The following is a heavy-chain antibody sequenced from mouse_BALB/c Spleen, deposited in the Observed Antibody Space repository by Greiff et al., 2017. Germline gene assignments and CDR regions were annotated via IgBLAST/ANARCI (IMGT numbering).Heavy chain of an antibody. CDR1: GYSITSGYS. J-gene: IGHJ4*01. CDR3: ARSNYGNLLSAMDD. V-gene: IGHV3-1*02. D-gene: IGHD2-1*01. Sequence: EVKLMESGPDLVKPSQSLSLTCTVTGYSITSGYSWHWIRQFPGNKLEWMGYIHYSGSTNYNPSLKSRISITRNTSKNQFFLQLNSVTNEDTATYYCARSNYGNLLSAMDDGGQGTSVTVAS. CDR2: IHYSGST.